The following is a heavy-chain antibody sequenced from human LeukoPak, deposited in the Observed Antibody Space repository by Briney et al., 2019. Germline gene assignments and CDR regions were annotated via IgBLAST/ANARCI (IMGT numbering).Heavy chain of an antibody. V-gene: IGHV3-30*18. D-gene: IGHD3-10*01. CDR1: GLTFSSYG. CDR2: ISYDGSNK. Sequence: GGSLRLSCAASGLTFSSYGMHWVRQAPGKGLEWVAVISYDGSNKYYADSVKGRFTISRDNSKNTLYLQMNSLRAEDTAVYYCAKSGGSSQFDYWGQGTLVTVSS. J-gene: IGHJ4*02. CDR3: AKSGGSSQFDY.